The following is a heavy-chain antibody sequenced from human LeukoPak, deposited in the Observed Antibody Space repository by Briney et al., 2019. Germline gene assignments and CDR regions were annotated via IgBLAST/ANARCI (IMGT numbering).Heavy chain of an antibody. V-gene: IGHV4-39*07. J-gene: IGHJ4*02. Sequence: SETLSLTCTVSGGSISSTTYYWVWIRQPPGKGLDWIGSINYSGSTYYNPSLKSRVTISVDTSKNQFSLKLSPVTAADTAVYYCARVPSHFDYWGQGTLVTVSS. CDR3: ARVPSHFDY. CDR2: INYSGST. CDR1: GGSISSTTYY.